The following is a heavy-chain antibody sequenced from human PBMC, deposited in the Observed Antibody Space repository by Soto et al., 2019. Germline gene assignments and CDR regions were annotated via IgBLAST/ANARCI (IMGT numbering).Heavy chain of an antibody. D-gene: IGHD2-21*02. V-gene: IGHV3-30-3*01. Sequence: QPGGSLRLSCADSGFTFSSYAMQWVRQAPGKGLEWVAVISDDGSNKYYANSVKGRFTISRDNSKNTLYLQMNSLRAEDTAVYYCARDRSDIYYYYDMDVWGQGTTVTVSS. CDR2: ISDDGSNK. CDR3: ARDRSDIYYYYDMDV. J-gene: IGHJ6*02. CDR1: GFTFSSYA.